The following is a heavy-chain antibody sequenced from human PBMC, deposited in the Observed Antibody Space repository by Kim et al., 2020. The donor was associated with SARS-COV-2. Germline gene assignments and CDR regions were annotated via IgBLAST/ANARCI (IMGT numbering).Heavy chain of an antibody. CDR2: IDHSGST. CDR3: ARGLTRGDAFDI. Sequence: SETLSLTCTVSGCSIGRYHWTWIRQPPGKGLDWIACIDHSGSTNYNPSLKSRVITSVDTSKKQFSLKLNSVTAADTAVYYCARGLTRGDAFDIWGQGTMITVSS. CDR1: GCSIGRYH. V-gene: IGHV4-59*01. J-gene: IGHJ3*02.